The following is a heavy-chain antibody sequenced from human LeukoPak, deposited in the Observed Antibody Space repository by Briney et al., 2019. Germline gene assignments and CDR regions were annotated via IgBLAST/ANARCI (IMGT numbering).Heavy chain of an antibody. CDR2: IFYTGSP. J-gene: IGHJ4*02. CDR1: GVSMRSYY. V-gene: IGHV4-59*12. Sequence: SETLSLTCGVSGVSMRSYYWSWLRQSPGKGLEWIGFIFYTGSPNYNPSLKSRVTISVDTSKNQFSLRLSSVTAADTAVYYCARTPSIAAAGIFDNWGQGTLVTVSS. CDR3: ARTPSIAAAGIFDN. D-gene: IGHD6-13*01.